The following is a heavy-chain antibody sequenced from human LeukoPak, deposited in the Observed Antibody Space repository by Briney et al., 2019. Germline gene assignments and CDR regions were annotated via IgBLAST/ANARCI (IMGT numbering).Heavy chain of an antibody. CDR2: INPNSGGT. CDR3: ARDGSYYGSGSLPEGSPVDY. Sequence: GASVKVSCKASGYTFTGYYMHWVRQAPGQGLEWMGWINPNSGGTNYAQKLQGRVTMTTDTSTSTAYMELRSLRSDDTAVYYCARDGSYYGSGSLPEGSPVDYWGQGTLVTVSS. CDR1: GYTFTGYY. J-gene: IGHJ4*02. V-gene: IGHV1-2*02. D-gene: IGHD3-10*01.